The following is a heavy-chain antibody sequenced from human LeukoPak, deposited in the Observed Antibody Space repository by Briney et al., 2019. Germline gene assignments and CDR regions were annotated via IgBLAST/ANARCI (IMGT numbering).Heavy chain of an antibody. Sequence: GASVKVSCKASGNTFTGYYMHWVRQAPGQGLEWMGRINPNIGGTIYAQKLQGRVTMTRDTSISTAYMELSSLRSDDTAVYYCARGYNSNWDNWFGPWGQGTLVTVPS. CDR1: GNTFTGYY. D-gene: IGHD2/OR15-2a*01. CDR2: INPNIGGT. CDR3: ARGYNSNWDNWFGP. V-gene: IGHV1-2*06. J-gene: IGHJ5*02.